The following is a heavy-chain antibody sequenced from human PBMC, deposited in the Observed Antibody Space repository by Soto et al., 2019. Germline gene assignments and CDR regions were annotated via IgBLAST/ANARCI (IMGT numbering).Heavy chain of an antibody. CDR3: ARGGVY. V-gene: IGHV3-48*03. CDR1: GFTFSSHE. J-gene: IGHJ1*01. Sequence: GGSLILSCEATGFTFSSHEMNWIRQTPGKRLEWIAKISGSGSTINYADSVKGRFTISRDNVQRTLHLQMDSLRVEDTGVYYCARGGVYWGWGTLVTVS. D-gene: IGHD2-8*01. CDR2: ISGSGSTI.